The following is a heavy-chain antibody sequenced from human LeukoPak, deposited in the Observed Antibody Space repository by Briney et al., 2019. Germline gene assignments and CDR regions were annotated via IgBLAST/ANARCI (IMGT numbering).Heavy chain of an antibody. J-gene: IGHJ4*02. CDR2: IYYSGST. D-gene: IGHD3-10*01. Sequence: SETLSLTCTVSGGSISSSSYYWGWIRQPPGKGLEWIGSIYYSGSTNYNPSLKSRVTISVDTSKNQFSLKLSSVTAADTAVYYCARDKDYGSGSYDYWGQGTLVAVSS. CDR1: GGSISSSSYY. CDR3: ARDKDYGSGSYDY. V-gene: IGHV4-39*07.